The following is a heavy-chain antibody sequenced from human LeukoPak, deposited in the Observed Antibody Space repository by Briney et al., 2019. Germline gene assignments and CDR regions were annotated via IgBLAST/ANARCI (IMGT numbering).Heavy chain of an antibody. CDR3: ARDRQYCSGGSCYPLFDY. CDR1: GFTFSSYS. CDR2: ISSSSSQK. V-gene: IGHV3-21*01. Sequence: GGALRLSCAVSGFTFSSYSMNSVRQAPGKGLEWVSSISSSSSQKYYPESVNHQFTISRDKAKNSLYLQMNSLRAEDTAVYYCARDRQYCSGGSCYPLFDYWGQGTLVTVSS. D-gene: IGHD2-15*01. J-gene: IGHJ4*02.